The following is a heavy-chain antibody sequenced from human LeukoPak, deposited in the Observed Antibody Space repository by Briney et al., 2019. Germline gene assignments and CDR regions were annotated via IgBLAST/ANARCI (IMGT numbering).Heavy chain of an antibody. D-gene: IGHD4-17*01. CDR2: ISSSGSTI. Sequence: GGSLRLSCAASGFTFSSYEMNWVRQAPGKGLEWVSYISSSGSTIYYADSVKGRFTISRDNAKNSLYLQMNSLRAEDTAVYYRARCRMTTVTNSPVDYWGQGTLVTVSS. CDR1: GFTFSSYE. J-gene: IGHJ4*02. CDR3: ARCRMTTVTNSPVDY. V-gene: IGHV3-48*03.